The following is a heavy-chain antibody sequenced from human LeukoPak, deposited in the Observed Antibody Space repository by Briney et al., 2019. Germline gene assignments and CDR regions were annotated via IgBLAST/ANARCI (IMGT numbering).Heavy chain of an antibody. CDR3: ASHGDCSSTSCP. V-gene: IGHV1-69*04. D-gene: IGHD2-2*01. Sequence: SVKVSCKASGYTFTSYGISWVRQAPGQGLEWMGRIIPILGIANYAQKFQGRVTITADKSTNTAYMELSSLRSEDTAVYYCASHGDCSSTSCPWGQGTLVTVSS. CDR1: GYTFTSYG. CDR2: IIPILGIA. J-gene: IGHJ5*02.